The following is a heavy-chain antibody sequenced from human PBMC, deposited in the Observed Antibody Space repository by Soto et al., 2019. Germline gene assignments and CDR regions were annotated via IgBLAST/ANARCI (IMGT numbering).Heavy chain of an antibody. D-gene: IGHD3-10*01. CDR3: ARDLRFRGFYGMDV. Sequence: SVKVSCKASGYTFTSYGIGWVRQAPGQGLEWMGWISAYNGNTNYAQKLKGRVTMTTDTSTSTAYMELRSLRSDDTAVYYCARDLRFRGFYGMDVWGQGTTVTVSS. V-gene: IGHV1-18*01. CDR2: ISAYNGNT. J-gene: IGHJ6*02. CDR1: GYTFTSYG.